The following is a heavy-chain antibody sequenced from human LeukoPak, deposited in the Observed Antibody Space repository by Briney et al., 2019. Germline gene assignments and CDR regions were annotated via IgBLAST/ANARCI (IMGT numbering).Heavy chain of an antibody. CDR2: ISGSGGST. V-gene: IGHV3-23*01. CDR3: AKDLGYCSGGSCPPSHY. D-gene: IGHD2-15*01. Sequence: TGGSLRLSCAASGFTFSSYAMSWVRQAPGKGLEWVSAISGSGGSTYYADSAKGRFTISRDNSKNTLYLQMNSLRAEDTAVYYCAKDLGYCSGGSCPPSHYWGQGTLVTVSS. CDR1: GFTFSSYA. J-gene: IGHJ4*02.